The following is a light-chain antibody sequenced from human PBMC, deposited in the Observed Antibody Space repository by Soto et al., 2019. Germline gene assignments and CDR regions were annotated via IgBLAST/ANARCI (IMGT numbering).Light chain of an antibody. CDR3: QTSDSSLSGYV. CDR2: ENN. CDR1: SSNIGAGYE. Sequence: QSVLTQPPSVSEAPGQRVTISCTGSSSNIGAGYEAHWYQQVPGTAPKLLIYENNNRPSGVPDRFSGSKYGTSASLAITRLQAEDEAEYYCQTSDSSLSGYVFGAGTKLTVL. J-gene: IGLJ1*01. V-gene: IGLV1-40*01.